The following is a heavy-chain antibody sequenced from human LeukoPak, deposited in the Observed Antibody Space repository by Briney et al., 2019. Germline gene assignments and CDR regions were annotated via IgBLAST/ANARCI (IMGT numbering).Heavy chain of an antibody. D-gene: IGHD3-22*01. V-gene: IGHV3-53*01. CDR2: IYSGGST. CDR1: GFTVSSNY. Sequence: GGSLRLSCAASGFTVSSNYMSWVRQAPGKGLEWGSVIYSGGSTYYADSVKGRFTISRDNSKNTLYLQMNSLRAEDTAVYYCARAGVYYDSSGPNDYWGQGTLVTVSS. CDR3: ARAGVYYDSSGPNDY. J-gene: IGHJ4*02.